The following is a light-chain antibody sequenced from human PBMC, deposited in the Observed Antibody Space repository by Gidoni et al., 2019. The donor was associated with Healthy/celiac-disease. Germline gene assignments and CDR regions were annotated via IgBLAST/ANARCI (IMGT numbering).Light chain of an antibody. Sequence: DIQMSQSPSSLSASVVDRVTITCRAGQSISSYLNWYQQKPGNAPKLLIYTASSLQSGVLSRFSGSGSGTDFTLTISSLEPEDFATYYCQQCDSTPKTFGQGTKVEIK. V-gene: IGKV1-39*01. CDR3: QQCDSTPKT. J-gene: IGKJ1*01. CDR2: TAS. CDR1: QSISSY.